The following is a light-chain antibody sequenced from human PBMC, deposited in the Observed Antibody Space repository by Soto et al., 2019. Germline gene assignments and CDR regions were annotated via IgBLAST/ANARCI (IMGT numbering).Light chain of an antibody. CDR3: QQYGSSPLT. CDR1: QSVSSSY. J-gene: IGKJ2*01. Sequence: EIVLTQSPGTLSLSPGERATLSCRASQSVSSSYLAWYQHKPGQAPRHLIYGASSRATGIPDRFSGSVSGTDFTLTISRLEPEDLAVYYCQQYGSSPLTFGQGTKLEIE. V-gene: IGKV3-20*01. CDR2: GAS.